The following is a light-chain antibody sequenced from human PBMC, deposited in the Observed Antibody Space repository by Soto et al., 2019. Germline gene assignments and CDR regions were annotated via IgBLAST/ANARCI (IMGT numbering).Light chain of an antibody. Sequence: EIVLTQSPGTLSLSPGERATLSCRASQSVSSSYLAWYQQKPGQAPRLLIYGASSRATGIPDRFSGSGSETDFTLTITRLEPEDFAVYYCQHCRTSFGGGMKVEIK. CDR1: QSVSSSY. J-gene: IGKJ4*01. V-gene: IGKV3-20*01. CDR3: QHCRTS. CDR2: GAS.